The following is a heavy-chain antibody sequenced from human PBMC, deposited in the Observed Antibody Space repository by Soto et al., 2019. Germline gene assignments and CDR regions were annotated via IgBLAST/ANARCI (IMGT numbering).Heavy chain of an antibody. V-gene: IGHV4-4*02. CDR3: ARGFTVAGTNNWFDP. Sequence: PSETLSLTCAVSGGSISTSNCWSWVRQPPGKGLEWIGEVYHSGSTNYNPSLKSRVTISVDKSKNQFSLKLSSVTAADTAVYYCARGFTVAGTNNWFDPWGQGTLVTVS. D-gene: IGHD6-19*01. CDR2: VYHSGST. J-gene: IGHJ5*02. CDR1: GGSISTSNC.